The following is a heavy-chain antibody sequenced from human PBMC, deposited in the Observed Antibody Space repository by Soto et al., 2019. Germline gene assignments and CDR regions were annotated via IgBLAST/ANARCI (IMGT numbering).Heavy chain of an antibody. Sequence: QVQLQQWGAGLLKPSETLSLTCAVYGGSFSGYYWTWIRQPPGTGLEWIGEINHSGSTNYNPSLTRRVTISVDTSKNQFSLKLTSVTAAATAVYYCARDKIPGLFDYWGQGTLVTVSS. CDR2: INHSGST. D-gene: IGHD2-21*01. J-gene: IGHJ4*02. V-gene: IGHV4-34*01. CDR1: GGSFSGYY. CDR3: ARDKIPGLFDY.